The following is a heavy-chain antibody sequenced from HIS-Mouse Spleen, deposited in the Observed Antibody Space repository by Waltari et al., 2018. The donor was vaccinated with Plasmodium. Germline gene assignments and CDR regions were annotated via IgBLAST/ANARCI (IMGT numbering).Heavy chain of an antibody. J-gene: IGHJ2*01. D-gene: IGHD6-13*01. CDR2: EKQDGSEK. V-gene: IGHV3-7*01. CDR3: ASSWYWYFDL. CDR1: GFTFSSYW. Sequence: EVQLVESGGGLVQPGGSLRLSCAASGFTFSSYWMSWVRQAPGEGMEWVANEKQDGSEKYYVDSVKGRFTISRDNAKNALYLQMNSLRAEDTAVYYCASSWYWYFDLWGRGTLVTVSS.